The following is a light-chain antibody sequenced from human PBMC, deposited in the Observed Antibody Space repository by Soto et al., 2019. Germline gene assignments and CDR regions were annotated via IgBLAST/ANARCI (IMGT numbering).Light chain of an antibody. J-gene: IGLJ2*01. Sequence: QSVLTQPASVSGSPGQSITIPCTGTSSDVGGYNYVSWYQQHPGKAPELMIYDVSSRPSGVSNRFSGSKSGNTAALTISGLQAEDEADSYCSSYTSSSTLLVFGGGTKLTVL. V-gene: IGLV2-14*01. CDR3: SSYTSSSTLLV. CDR1: SSDVGGYNY. CDR2: DVS.